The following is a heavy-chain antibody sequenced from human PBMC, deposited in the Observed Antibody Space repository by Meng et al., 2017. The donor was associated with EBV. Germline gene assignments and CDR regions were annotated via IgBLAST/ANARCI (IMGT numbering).Heavy chain of an antibody. J-gene: IGHJ4*02. Sequence: ITFTVSGSALVQPNPTLTLTWTFSGFSLPPSGMVVGWIRQPPAKPLERLTLVYWDNDDSYSPCLRNRLSITNDTSKNQVFLRLTNMDPVDSGTDYCAHVDYRRGISYFDSWGQGILVTVSS. CDR2: VYWDNDD. V-gene: IGHV2-5*02. CDR1: GFSLPPSGMV. CDR3: AHVDYRRGISYFDS. D-gene: IGHD4-11*01.